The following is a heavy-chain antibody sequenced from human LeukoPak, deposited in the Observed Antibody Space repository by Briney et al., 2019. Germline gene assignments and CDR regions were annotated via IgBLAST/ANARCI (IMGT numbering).Heavy chain of an antibody. CDR3: AREGGSQLDDAFDI. D-gene: IGHD1-26*01. Sequence: PGGSLRLSCAASGFTFSSYAMSWVRQAPGKGLEWVSDINWSGGSTGYADSVKGRFTISRDSAKSSLYLQMNSLRVEDTALYYCAREGGSQLDDAFDIWGQGTMVTVSS. CDR1: GFTFSSYA. V-gene: IGHV3-20*04. J-gene: IGHJ3*02. CDR2: INWSGGST.